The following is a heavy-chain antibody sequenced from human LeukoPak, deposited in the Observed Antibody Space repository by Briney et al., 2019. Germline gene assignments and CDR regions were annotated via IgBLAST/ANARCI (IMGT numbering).Heavy chain of an antibody. CDR2: IYYSWST. J-gene: IGHJ6*03. V-gene: IGHV4-59*01. Sequence: ASETLSLTCTVSGGSISSYYWSWSRQPPGKGLEWDGYIYYSWSTNYNPSPKSRVSISVDTSKNQCSLKLSSVTAADTAVYYCARYYYGSGTGSYYYYYMDVWGKGTTVTISS. D-gene: IGHD3-10*01. CDR3: ARYYYGSGTGSYYYYYMDV. CDR1: GGSISSYY.